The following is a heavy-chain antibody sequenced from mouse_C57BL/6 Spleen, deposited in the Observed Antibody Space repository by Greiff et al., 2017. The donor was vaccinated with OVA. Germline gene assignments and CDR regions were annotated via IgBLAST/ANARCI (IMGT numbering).Heavy chain of an antibody. CDR2: INPSNGGT. CDR3: ARRGDMRYDYDAYAMDY. CDR1: GYTFTSYW. D-gene: IGHD2-4*01. J-gene: IGHJ4*01. V-gene: IGHV1-53*01. Sequence: QVQLQQSGTELVKPGASVKLSCKASGYTFTSYWMHWVKQRPGQGLEWIGNINPSNGGTNYNEKFKSKATLTVDKSSSTAYMQLSSLTSEDSAVYYCARRGDMRYDYDAYAMDYWGQGTSVTVSS.